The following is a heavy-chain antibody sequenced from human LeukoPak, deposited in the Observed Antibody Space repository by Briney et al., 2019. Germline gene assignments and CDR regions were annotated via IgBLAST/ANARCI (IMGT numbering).Heavy chain of an antibody. Sequence: ASVKVSCKASGYTFTGYYMHWVRQAPGQGLEWMGRINPNSGGTNYAQKFQGRVTMTRDTSISTAYMELSRLRSDDTAAYYCARMQWLVPRDYWGQGTLVTVSS. J-gene: IGHJ4*02. V-gene: IGHV1-2*06. CDR1: GYTFTGYY. D-gene: IGHD6-19*01. CDR3: ARMQWLVPRDY. CDR2: INPNSGGT.